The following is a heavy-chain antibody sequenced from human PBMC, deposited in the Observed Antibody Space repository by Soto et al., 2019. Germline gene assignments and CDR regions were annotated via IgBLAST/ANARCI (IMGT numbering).Heavy chain of an antibody. CDR2: MSTSGDS. V-gene: IGHV4-4*09. Sequence: SETLSLTCDVSGASVSHYFSSWIRQPPGKGLEWLGYMSTSGDSISNPALKRRIPISLDMSCDHVSLNLVSLAVADTPVSSCARSRRTCFGGVVPDFGFWGPGTLVTVSS. J-gene: IGHJ4*02. CDR3: ARSRRTCFGGVVPDFGF. D-gene: IGHD3-3*01. CDR1: GASVSHYF.